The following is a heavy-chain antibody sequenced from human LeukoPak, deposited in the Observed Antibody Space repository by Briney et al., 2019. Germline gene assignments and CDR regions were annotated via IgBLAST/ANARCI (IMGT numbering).Heavy chain of an antibody. CDR1: GFTFSRFE. V-gene: IGHV3-48*03. CDR3: ARDMGYCSSSNCYTSCLDY. D-gene: IGHD2-2*01. Sequence: PGGSLRLSCVASGFTFSRFEMNWVRQAPGKGLEWVSYISGSGSSIYYADSVKGRFTISRDNAKNSLYLQMNSLRGEDTAVYYCARDMGYCSSSNCYTSCLDYWGQGTLVTVSS. CDR2: ISGSGSSI. J-gene: IGHJ4*02.